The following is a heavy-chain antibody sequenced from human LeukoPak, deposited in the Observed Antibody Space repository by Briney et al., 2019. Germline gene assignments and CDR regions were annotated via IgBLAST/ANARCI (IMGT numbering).Heavy chain of an antibody. J-gene: IGHJ4*02. Sequence: GGSLTLSWAAAGLSFSSYAVSWVRQAPGEGLDWGSHSGGSGCSTYYGSSVKGGCTISRDNSKNTLYLPMNSLSAEDTDVYYCAKPFYGDYGDYWGQGSLVTVSS. D-gene: IGHD4-17*01. CDR1: GLSFSSYA. V-gene: IGHV3-23*01. CDR3: AKPFYGDYGDY. CDR2: SGGSGCST.